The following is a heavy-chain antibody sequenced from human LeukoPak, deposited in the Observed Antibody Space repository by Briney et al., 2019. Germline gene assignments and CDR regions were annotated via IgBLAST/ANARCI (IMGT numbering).Heavy chain of an antibody. J-gene: IGHJ5*02. Sequence: SETLPLTCAVYGGSFSGCYWSWIRQPPGKGLEWIGEINHSGSTNYNPSLKSRVTISGDTSKNQFSLKLSSVTAADTAVYYCARVKPSYDFWSGSFVETFDPWGQGTLVTVSS. CDR3: ARVKPSYDFWSGSFVETFDP. V-gene: IGHV4-34*01. CDR2: INHSGST. D-gene: IGHD3-3*01. CDR1: GGSFSGCY.